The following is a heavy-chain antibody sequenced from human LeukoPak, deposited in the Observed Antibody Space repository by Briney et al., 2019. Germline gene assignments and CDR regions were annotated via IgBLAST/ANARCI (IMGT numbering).Heavy chain of an antibody. D-gene: IGHD3-9*01. Sequence: ASVKVSCKASGYTFTGYYMHWVRQAPGQGLEWMGWINPYSGGTNYAQKFQGRVTMTRDTSISTAYMELSRLRSDDTAVYYCARDHDILTGYSEYYYYYYYMDVWGKGTTVTVSS. CDR2: INPYSGGT. CDR1: GYTFTGYY. V-gene: IGHV1-2*02. CDR3: ARDHDILTGYSEYYYYYYYMDV. J-gene: IGHJ6*03.